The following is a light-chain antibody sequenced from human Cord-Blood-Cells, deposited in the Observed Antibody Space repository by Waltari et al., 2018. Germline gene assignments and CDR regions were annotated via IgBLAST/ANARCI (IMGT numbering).Light chain of an antibody. Sequence: QSALTQPASVSGSPGQSITISCTGTRSHVGAYNYVSWYQQHPGKDPKRMIYDVSNRPSGVSNRVSGSKSGNTAYLTISGLQAEDEADYYCSSYTSSSTLVFGGGTKLTVL. CDR3: SSYTSSSTLV. CDR1: RSHVGAYNY. CDR2: DVS. V-gene: IGLV2-14*01. J-gene: IGLJ3*02.